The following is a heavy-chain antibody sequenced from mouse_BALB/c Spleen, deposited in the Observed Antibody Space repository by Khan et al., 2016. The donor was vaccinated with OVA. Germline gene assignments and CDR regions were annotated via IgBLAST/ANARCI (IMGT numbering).Heavy chain of an antibody. CDR1: GYTFTNYG. CDR2: INTYTGEP. Sequence: QIQLVQSGPELKKPGETVKISCKASGYTFTNYGMNWVKQAPGKGLKWMGWINTYTGEPTYADDFKGPFVFSLETSASTAYLQISNLKNEDMTTYFCARISSYWYSDVWGAGTTVTVSS. D-gene: IGHD6-2*01. J-gene: IGHJ1*01. CDR3: ARISSYWYSDV. V-gene: IGHV9-1*02.